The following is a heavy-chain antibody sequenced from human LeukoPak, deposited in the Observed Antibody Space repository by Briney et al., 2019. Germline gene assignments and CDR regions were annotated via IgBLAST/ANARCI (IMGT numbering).Heavy chain of an antibody. V-gene: IGHV3-23*01. Sequence: GGSLRLSCAASGFTFSSYAMSWVRQAPGKGLEWVSAISGSGGSTYYADSVKGRFTISRDNSKNTLYLQMTSLRAEDTAVYYCAKDATGGDYYDSSRDYWGQGTLVTVSS. CDR1: GFTFSSYA. D-gene: IGHD3-22*01. J-gene: IGHJ4*02. CDR2: ISGSGGST. CDR3: AKDATGGDYYDSSRDY.